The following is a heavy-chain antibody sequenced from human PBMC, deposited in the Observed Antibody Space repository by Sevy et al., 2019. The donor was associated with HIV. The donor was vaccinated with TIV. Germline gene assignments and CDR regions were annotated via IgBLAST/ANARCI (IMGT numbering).Heavy chain of an antibody. CDR2: VYHTGST. CDR3: AGAPPVRSGDDSLNWFDP. D-gene: IGHD5-12*01. Sequence: SETLCLTCTVSGGSISVYYWSWIRQPPGKELEYIGYVYHTGSTNYNPSLKSRVTISVDTSNNQFSLKLTSVTAADTAVYYCAGAPPVRSGDDSLNWFDPWGQGTLVTVSS. J-gene: IGHJ5*02. V-gene: IGHV4-59*01. CDR1: GGSISVYY.